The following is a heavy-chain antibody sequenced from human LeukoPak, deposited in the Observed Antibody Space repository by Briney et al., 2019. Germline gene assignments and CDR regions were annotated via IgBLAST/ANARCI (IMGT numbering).Heavy chain of an antibody. J-gene: IGHJ4*02. CDR3: ARGSSGLDY. CDR2: IYYNGRT. D-gene: IGHD6-6*01. Sequence: ASETLSLTCTVSGDSISSSTYYWGWIRQPPGKGLEWIGSIYYNGRTYYSPSLKSRVTISIDTSNQFSLRLDSMTAADTAVYYCARGSSGLDYWGQGTLVTVSS. V-gene: IGHV4-39*07. CDR1: GDSISSSTYY.